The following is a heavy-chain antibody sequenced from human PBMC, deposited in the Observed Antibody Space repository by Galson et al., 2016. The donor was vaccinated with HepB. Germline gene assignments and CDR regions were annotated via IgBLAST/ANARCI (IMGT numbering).Heavy chain of an antibody. CDR1: GFTFTSYA. D-gene: IGHD3-16*01. V-gene: IGHV3-23*01. CDR3: GRVVGG. Sequence: SLRLSCAASGFTFTSYAFNWVRQAPGRGLEWVSGISGSGGGTYYADSVKGRFTISRDNAKNTVHLQMNSLRAEDTAVYYCGRVVGGWGQGTLVTVSS. CDR2: ISGSGGGT. J-gene: IGHJ4*02.